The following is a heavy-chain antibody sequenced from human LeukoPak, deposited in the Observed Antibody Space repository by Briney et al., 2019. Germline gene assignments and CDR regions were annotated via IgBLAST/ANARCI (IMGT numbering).Heavy chain of an antibody. CDR3: AGPGIAAAGQYFDY. CDR1: GGSFSGYY. J-gene: IGHJ4*02. D-gene: IGHD6-13*01. Sequence: SETLSLTCAVYGGSFSGYYWSWIRQPPGKGLEWIGEINHSGSTNYNPSLKSRVTISVDTSKNQFSLKLSSVTAADTAVYYCAGPGIAAAGQYFDYWGQGTLVTVSS. CDR2: INHSGST. V-gene: IGHV4-34*01.